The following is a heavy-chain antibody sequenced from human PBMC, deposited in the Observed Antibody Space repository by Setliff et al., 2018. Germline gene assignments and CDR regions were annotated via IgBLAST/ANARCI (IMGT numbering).Heavy chain of an antibody. D-gene: IGHD3-22*01. CDR1: GGSISSSNW. CDR2: IYHSGST. Sequence: SETLSLTCAVSGGSISSSNWWSWVRQPPGKGLEWIGEIYHSGSTNYNPSLKSRVTISVDKSKNQFSLKLSSMTAADTAVYYCARGAGWCCDSSGYYYDYWGQGTLVTVSS. CDR3: ARGAGWCCDSSGYYYDY. J-gene: IGHJ4*02. V-gene: IGHV4-4*02.